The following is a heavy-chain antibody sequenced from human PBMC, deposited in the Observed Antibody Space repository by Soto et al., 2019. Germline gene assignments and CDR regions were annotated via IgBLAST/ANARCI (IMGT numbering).Heavy chain of an antibody. Sequence: ESGGGQVKPGGSLRLSCAASGFTFNTYTMNWVRQAPGKGLEWVTSISSTSTYIYYADSVKVRFTISRDNAGNSLYLQMSTLSAEDSAVYYCARDSSLFCTGGTCYLHDAVHIWGQGTTVTVSA. J-gene: IGHJ3*02. CDR2: ISSTSTYI. CDR1: GFTFNTYT. D-gene: IGHD2-15*01. CDR3: ARDSSLFCTGGTCYLHDAVHI. V-gene: IGHV3-21*01.